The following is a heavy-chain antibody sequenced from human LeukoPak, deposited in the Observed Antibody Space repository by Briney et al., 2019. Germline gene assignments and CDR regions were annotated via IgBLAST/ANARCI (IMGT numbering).Heavy chain of an antibody. D-gene: IGHD3-3*01. Sequence: VASVKVSCKASGGTFSSYAISWVRQAPGQGLEWMGGIIPIFGTANYAQKFQGRVTITTDESTSTAYMELSSLRSEDTAVYYCARTITIFGATHYFDYWGQGTLVTVSS. J-gene: IGHJ4*02. CDR1: GGTFSSYA. V-gene: IGHV1-69*05. CDR2: IIPIFGTA. CDR3: ARTITIFGATHYFDY.